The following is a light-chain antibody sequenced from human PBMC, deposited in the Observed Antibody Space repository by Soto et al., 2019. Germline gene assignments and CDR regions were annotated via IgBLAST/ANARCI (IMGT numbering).Light chain of an antibody. CDR3: MQALKTQYN. Sequence: VMTQSPPSLTVAPGGPASFSCRSSQRLLHSNGNTFLDWYLQKPGQSPQLLIYLGSNRASGVTDRVSGSEAGTDFTLKISRVEADDVGVYYCMQALKTQYNFGQGTKVDIX. V-gene: IGKV2-28*01. CDR1: QRLLHSNGNTF. J-gene: IGKJ2*01. CDR2: LGS.